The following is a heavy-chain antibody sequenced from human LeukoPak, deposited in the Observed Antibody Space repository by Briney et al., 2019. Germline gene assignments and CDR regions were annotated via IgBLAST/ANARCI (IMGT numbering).Heavy chain of an antibody. CDR3: ARGLRYCSGGSCYNSDAFDI. J-gene: IGHJ3*02. V-gene: IGHV3-30*03. Sequence: GGSLRLSCAASGFTFNNYGMHWVRQAPGKGLEWVAVISYDGSKKYYTDSVKGRFTISRENAKNSLYLQMISLRAGDTAVYYCARGLRYCSGGSCYNSDAFDIWGQGTMVTVSS. D-gene: IGHD2-15*01. CDR2: ISYDGSKK. CDR1: GFTFNNYG.